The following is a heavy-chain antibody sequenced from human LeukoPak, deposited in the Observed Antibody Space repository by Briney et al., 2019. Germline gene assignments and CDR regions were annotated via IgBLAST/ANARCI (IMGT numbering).Heavy chain of an antibody. CDR1: GYTFTGYY. CDR3: ARSPLPLSEYDILTGYGWYYYYMDV. CDR2: INPNSGGT. D-gene: IGHD3-9*01. J-gene: IGHJ6*03. Sequence: ASVKVSCKASGYTFTGYYMHWVRQAPGQGLEWMGWINPNSGGTNYAQKFQGRVTITADKSTSTAYMELSSLRSEDTAVYYCARSPLPLSEYDILTGYGWYYYYMDVWGKGTTVTVSS. V-gene: IGHV1-2*02.